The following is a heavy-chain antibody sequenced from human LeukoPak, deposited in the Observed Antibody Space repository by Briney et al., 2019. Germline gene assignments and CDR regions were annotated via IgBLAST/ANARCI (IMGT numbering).Heavy chain of an antibody. J-gene: IGHJ2*01. D-gene: IGHD1-26*01. Sequence: GGSLRLSCAASGFNFNSYGMHWVRQAPGKGLEWVAFIPYDVSNKYHADSVKGRLTISRDSSENTLYLQMNSLRDEDTAVYYCAKGRPGNIWGRGTLVIVSS. CDR1: GFNFNSYG. V-gene: IGHV3-30*02. CDR3: AKGRPGNI. CDR2: IPYDVSNK.